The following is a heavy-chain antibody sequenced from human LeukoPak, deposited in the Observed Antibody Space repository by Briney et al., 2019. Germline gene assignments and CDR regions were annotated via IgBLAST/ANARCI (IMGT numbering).Heavy chain of an antibody. V-gene: IGHV3-30*18. D-gene: IGHD6-13*01. CDR3: AKDRSSSWTWTIDY. J-gene: IGHJ4*02. CDR1: GXTFSSYG. CDR2: ISYDGSNE. Sequence: PGRSLRLSCAASGXTFSSYGMHWVRQAPGKGLEWVALISYDGSNEYYADSVKGRFTISRDKSKNTLYLQMNSLRAEDTAAYYCAKDRSSSWTWTIDYWGQGTLVTVSS.